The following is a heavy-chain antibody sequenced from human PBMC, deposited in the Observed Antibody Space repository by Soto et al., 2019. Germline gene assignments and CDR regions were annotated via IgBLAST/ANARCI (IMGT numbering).Heavy chain of an antibody. CDR1: GFTFSSYA. CDR2: ISGSGGST. J-gene: IGHJ4*02. CDR3: AKASIESDDFWSGPVNRG. V-gene: IGHV3-23*01. D-gene: IGHD3-3*01. Sequence: EVQLLESGGGLVQPGGSLRLSCAASGFTFSSYAMSWVRQAPGKGLEWVSAISGSGGSTYYADSVKGRFTISRDNSKNTLYLQMNSLRAEDTAVYYCAKASIESDDFWSGPVNRGWGQGTLVTVSS.